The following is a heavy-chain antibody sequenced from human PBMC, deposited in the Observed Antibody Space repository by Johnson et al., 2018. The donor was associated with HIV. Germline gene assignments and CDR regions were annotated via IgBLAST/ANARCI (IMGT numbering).Heavy chain of an antibody. J-gene: IGHJ3*01. Sequence: VQLVESGGGLVKPGGSLRLSCAASGFAFSDCYMSWIRQAPGKGLEWISYISSSDSTIYYADSVKGRFTISRDTSKNTLYLQMNGLRVEDTAVYYCAKCIWGSSLIDAFDVWGQGTMVTVSS. V-gene: IGHV3-11*04. CDR2: ISSSDSTI. CDR1: GFAFSDCY. CDR3: AKCIWGSSLIDAFDV. D-gene: IGHD6-13*01.